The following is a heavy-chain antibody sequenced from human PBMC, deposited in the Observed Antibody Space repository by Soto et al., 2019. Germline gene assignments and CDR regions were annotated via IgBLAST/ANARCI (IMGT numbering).Heavy chain of an antibody. CDR1: GGTFSSYA. V-gene: IGHV1-69*12. D-gene: IGHD5-18*01. CDR3: ATTIRRKDTAMVNRY. Sequence: QVQLVQSGAEVKKPGSSVKVSCKASGGTFSSYAISWVRQAPGQGLEWMGGIIPIFGTANYAQKFQGRVTITADESTSTAYMELSSLRSEDTAVYYSATTIRRKDTAMVNRYWGQGTLVTVSS. J-gene: IGHJ4*02. CDR2: IIPIFGTA.